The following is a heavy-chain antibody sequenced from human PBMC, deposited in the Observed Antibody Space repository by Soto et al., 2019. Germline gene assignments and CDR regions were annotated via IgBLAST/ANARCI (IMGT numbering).Heavy chain of an antibody. V-gene: IGHV4-59*01. CDR2: ISYSGST. Sequence: LETLPLTCTLSGASSITYYWIWIRQPPGKGLEWIGYISYSGSTDYNPSLKSRVTISFDASKNQISLQVRSATAADAAVYYCARDLKEYCSDGKCNWFDPWGQGTLVTV. D-gene: IGHD2-15*01. CDR3: ARDLKEYCSDGKCNWFDP. CDR1: GASSITYY. J-gene: IGHJ5*02.